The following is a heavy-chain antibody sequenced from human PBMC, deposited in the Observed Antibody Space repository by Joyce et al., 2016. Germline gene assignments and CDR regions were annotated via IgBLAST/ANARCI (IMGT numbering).Heavy chain of an antibody. CDR2: INHNSGGK. Sequence: QVQLVQSGAEVKKPGASVKVSCKASGYTFTDNYIHWVRQAPGQGLGWMGGINHNSGGKEDPQKFQGRVTRTRDTSIRTAYMELTGLRSDDTAVYYCARGDLRTSSPLFWYFALWGRGTLVTVSS. CDR3: ARGDLRTSSPLFWYFAL. CDR1: GYTFTDNY. J-gene: IGHJ2*01. D-gene: IGHD2-2*01. V-gene: IGHV1-2*02.